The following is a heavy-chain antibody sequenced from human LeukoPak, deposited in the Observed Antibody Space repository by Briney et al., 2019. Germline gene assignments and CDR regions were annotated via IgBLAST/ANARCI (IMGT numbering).Heavy chain of an antibody. CDR1: GFTFSNYA. CDR2: ISGSGGST. J-gene: IGHJ4*02. D-gene: IGHD4-11*01. CDR3: AKATSVTTGYYFDY. V-gene: IGHV3-23*01. Sequence: GGSLRLSCVASGFTFSNYAMSWVRQAPGKGLEWVSAISGSGGSTYYADSVKGRFTISRDNSKNTLYLQMNSLRAEDTAVYYCAKATSVTTGYYFDYWGQGTLVTVSS.